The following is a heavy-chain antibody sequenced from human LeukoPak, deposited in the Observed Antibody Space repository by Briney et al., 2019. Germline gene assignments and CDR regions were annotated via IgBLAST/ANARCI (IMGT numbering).Heavy chain of an antibody. CDR1: GFSVSDNS. CDR3: VSYNWHSLDDS. D-gene: IGHD1-7*01. J-gene: IGHJ5*01. V-gene: IGHV3-53*01. Sequence: GGSLRLSCTVSGFSVSDNSMSWVRQAPGKGLEWVSFIYSGTTHYSDSVKGRFTISRDNAKNTLYLQMTSLRAEDTAVYYCVSYNWHSLDDSWGQGTLVTVSS. CDR2: IYSGTT.